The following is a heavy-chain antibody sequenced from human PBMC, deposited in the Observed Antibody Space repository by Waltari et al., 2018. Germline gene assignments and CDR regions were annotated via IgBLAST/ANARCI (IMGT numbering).Heavy chain of an antibody. J-gene: IGHJ4*02. CDR3: TRMNYGSGSNLFDF. CDR2: IRSKAYGATT. D-gene: IGHD3-10*01. CDR1: GFPFGADG. V-gene: IGHV3-49*04. Sequence: EVQLVESGGALVQPGRSLRLSCKTSGFPFGADGLSWVRQTPGRGLEWLGLIRSKAYGATTEYAASVKGRFTFSRDDSESIAYLQLNSLKTEDTAIYFCTRMNYGSGSNLFDFWGQGTLVTVSS.